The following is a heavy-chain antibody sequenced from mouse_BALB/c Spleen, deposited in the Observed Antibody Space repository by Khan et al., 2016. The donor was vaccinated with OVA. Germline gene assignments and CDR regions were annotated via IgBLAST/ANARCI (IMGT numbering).Heavy chain of an antibody. CDR3: ARDYGSLYWFFDV. V-gene: IGHV3-5*02. Sequence: VQLKESGPGLVKPSQTVSLTCTVTGISITSGNYRWSWIRPFPGNKLEWIGNIYYSGTVTYNPSLTSRTTITRDTSKNQFFLEMNSLTAEDTATYYGARDYGSLYWFFDVWGAGTTVTVSS. D-gene: IGHD1-1*01. CDR1: GISITSGNYR. J-gene: IGHJ1*01. CDR2: IYYSGTV.